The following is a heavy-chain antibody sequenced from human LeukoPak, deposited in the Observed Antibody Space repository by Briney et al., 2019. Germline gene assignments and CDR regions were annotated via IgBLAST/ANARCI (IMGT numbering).Heavy chain of an antibody. D-gene: IGHD6-6*01. CDR1: GYTFTRYY. Sequence: ASVKVSCKASGYTFTRYYMHWVRQAPGQGLEWMGWINPNSGGTNYAQKFQGRVTMTRDTSISTAYMELSRLRSDDTAVYYCARDAIAARRVLGYYYYYYMDVWGKGTTVTVSS. J-gene: IGHJ6*03. CDR3: ARDAIAARRVLGYYYYYYMDV. V-gene: IGHV1-2*02. CDR2: INPNSGGT.